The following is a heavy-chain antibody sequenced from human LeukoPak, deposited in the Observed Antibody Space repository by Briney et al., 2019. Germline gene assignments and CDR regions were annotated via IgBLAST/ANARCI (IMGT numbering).Heavy chain of an antibody. V-gene: IGHV4-34*01. D-gene: IGHD2-2*01. CDR1: GGSFSGYY. CDR2: INHSGST. CDR3: ARDVVVVPAAIHYGMDA. J-gene: IGHJ6*02. Sequence: SETLSLTCAVYGGSFSGYYWSWIRQPPGKGLEWIGEINHSGSTNYNPSLKSRVTISVDTSKNQFSLNLSSVTAADTAVYYCARDVVVVPAAIHYGMDAWGQGTTVTVSS.